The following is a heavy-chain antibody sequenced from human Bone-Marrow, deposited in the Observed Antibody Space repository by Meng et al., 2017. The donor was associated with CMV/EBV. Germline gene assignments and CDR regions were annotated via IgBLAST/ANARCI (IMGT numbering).Heavy chain of an antibody. D-gene: IGHD3-3*01. CDR1: SSYY. J-gene: IGHJ5*02. CDR2: IYYNGST. CDR3: ARRDYDFWSGYYTGYNWFDP. Sequence: SSYYWGWIRQPPGKGLEWIGSIYYNGSTYYNPSLKSRVTISVDTSKNQFSLKLSSVTAADTAVYYCARRDYDFWSGYYTGYNWFDPWGQGTLVTVSS. V-gene: IGHV4-39*01.